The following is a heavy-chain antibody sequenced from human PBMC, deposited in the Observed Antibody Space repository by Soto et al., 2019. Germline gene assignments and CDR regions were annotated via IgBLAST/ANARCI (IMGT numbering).Heavy chain of an antibody. D-gene: IGHD2-2*01. CDR3: ARILVVPAARYYYYYGMDV. V-gene: IGHV2-70*01. CDR2: IDWDDDK. CDR1: GFSLSTSGRC. Sequence: SGPTLVNPTQTLTLTCTFSGFSLSTSGRCVSWIRQPPGQALEWLALIDWDDDKYYSTSLKTRLTISKDTSKNQVVLTMTNMDPVDTATYYCARILVVPAARYYYYYGMDVWGQGTTVTVSS. J-gene: IGHJ6*02.